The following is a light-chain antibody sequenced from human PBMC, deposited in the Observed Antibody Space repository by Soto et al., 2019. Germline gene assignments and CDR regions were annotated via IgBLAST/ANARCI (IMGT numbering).Light chain of an antibody. CDR1: RSNIGSHT. J-gene: IGLJ2*01. Sequence: QSVLTQPLSASGTPGQRVTISCSGSRSNIGSHTVNWYQQLPGTAPKLLIHSNNQRPSGVPDRFSGSKSGTSASLAISGLQSEDEADYYCAAWDDSLIAPNVVFGGGTKLTVL. CDR3: AAWDDSLIAPNVV. V-gene: IGLV1-44*01. CDR2: SNN.